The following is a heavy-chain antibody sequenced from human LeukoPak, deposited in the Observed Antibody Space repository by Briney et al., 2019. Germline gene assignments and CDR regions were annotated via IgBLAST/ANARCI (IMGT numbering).Heavy chain of an antibody. J-gene: IGHJ4*02. V-gene: IGHV3-23*01. D-gene: IGHD3-10*01. CDR1: GFTFSSYA. CDR3: AKVPTYGSGSYHDY. CDR2: ISGSGGST. Sequence: GGSLRLSCAASGFTFSSYAMSWVRQAPGKGLEWVSAISGSGGSTYYADSVKGRFTISRDNSKNTLYLQMNSLRAEDTAVYYCAKVPTYGSGSYHDYWGQGTLVTVSS.